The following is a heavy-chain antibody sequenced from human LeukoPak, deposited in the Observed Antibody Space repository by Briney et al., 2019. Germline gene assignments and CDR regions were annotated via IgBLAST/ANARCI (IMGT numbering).Heavy chain of an antibody. CDR1: GFTFSSYA. Sequence: GGSLRLSCAASGFTFSSYAMHWVRQAPGKGLEWVAVISYDGSNKYYADSVKGRFTISRDNSKNTLYLQMNSLRAEDMAVYYCAREGPYRSSSGGFDYWGQGTLVTVSS. D-gene: IGHD6-6*01. J-gene: IGHJ4*02. CDR3: AREGPYRSSSGGFDY. CDR2: ISYDGSNK. V-gene: IGHV3-30-3*01.